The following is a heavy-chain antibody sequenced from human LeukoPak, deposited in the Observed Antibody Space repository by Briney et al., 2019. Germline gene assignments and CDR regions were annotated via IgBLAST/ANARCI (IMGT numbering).Heavy chain of an antibody. D-gene: IGHD5-12*01. J-gene: IGHJ4*02. CDR1: GFTFNYYY. V-gene: IGHV3-23*01. CDR3: AKGAYDYIEMGYFDY. CDR2: IVASSGST. Sequence: GGSLRLSCAASGFTFNYYYMSGVRQAPGKGLEWVSLIVASSGSTFYADSVKGRFTISRDSSKNTLYLQMNSLRAEDMAVYYCAKGAYDYIEMGYFDYWGQGTLSPSPQ.